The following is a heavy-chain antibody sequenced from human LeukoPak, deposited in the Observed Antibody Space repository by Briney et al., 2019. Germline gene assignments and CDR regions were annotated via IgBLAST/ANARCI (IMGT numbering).Heavy chain of an antibody. Sequence: GGSLRLSCAASGFTVSSNYMSWVRQAPGKGLEWVANIKQDGSEKYYVDSVKGRFTISRDNAKNSLYLQVNSLRAEDTAVYYCATVHDSSLDYWGQGTLVTVSS. J-gene: IGHJ4*02. CDR1: GFTVSSNY. D-gene: IGHD1-1*01. CDR3: ATVHDSSLDY. CDR2: IKQDGSEK. V-gene: IGHV3-7*01.